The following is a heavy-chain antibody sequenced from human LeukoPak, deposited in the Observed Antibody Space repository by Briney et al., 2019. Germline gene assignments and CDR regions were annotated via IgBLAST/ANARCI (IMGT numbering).Heavy chain of an antibody. Sequence: PSETLSLTCAVYGGSFSGYYWSWIRQPPGKGLEWIGEINHSGSTYYNPSLKSRVTISVDTSKNQFSLKLSSVTAADTAVYYCARGGDILTGYYDFDYWGQGTLVTVSS. CDR2: INHSGST. CDR3: ARGGDILTGYYDFDY. CDR1: GGSFSGYY. J-gene: IGHJ4*02. D-gene: IGHD3-9*01. V-gene: IGHV4-34*01.